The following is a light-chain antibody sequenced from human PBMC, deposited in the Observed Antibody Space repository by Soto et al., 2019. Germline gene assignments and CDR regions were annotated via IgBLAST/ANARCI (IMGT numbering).Light chain of an antibody. V-gene: IGKV1-5*01. J-gene: IGKJ5*01. CDR2: DAS. CDR3: PHYYNLPLIT. Sequence: KQRTECPYTISASVGDQYTITCRASQTISRWLAWYQQKPGKAPKLLIYDASSLESGVPSRFSGSGSGTEFPLTFSCRLPEDFALYLCPHYYNLPLITFGQGTRLDIK. CDR1: QTISRW.